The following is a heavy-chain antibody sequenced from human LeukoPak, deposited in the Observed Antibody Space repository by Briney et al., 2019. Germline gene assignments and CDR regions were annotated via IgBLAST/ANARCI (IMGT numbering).Heavy chain of an antibody. Sequence: GASVTVSFTSSVYTFTIYGINWVRQAPGQGLEWMGWISAYNVNTNYAQKFQGRVTMTTDTSTSTAYMELRSLRSDDTAVYYCARNGGAVTTEDYYMDVWGKGTTVTVSS. V-gene: IGHV1-18*01. CDR1: VYTFTIYG. CDR3: ARNGGAVTTEDYYMDV. CDR2: ISAYNVNT. D-gene: IGHD4-17*01. J-gene: IGHJ6*03.